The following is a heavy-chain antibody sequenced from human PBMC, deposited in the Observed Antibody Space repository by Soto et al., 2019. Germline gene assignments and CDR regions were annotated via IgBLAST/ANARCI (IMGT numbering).Heavy chain of an antibody. J-gene: IGHJ5*02. D-gene: IGHD3-10*01. CDR3: ARRTYYYGSGSHNWFDP. Sequence: SETLSLTCTVSGGSISSYYWSWIRQPPGKGLEWIGYIYYSGSTNYNPSLKSRVTISVDTSKNQFSLKLSSMTAADTAVYYFARRTYYYGSGSHNWFDPWGQGTLVTVSS. V-gene: IGHV4-59*01. CDR1: GGSISSYY. CDR2: IYYSGST.